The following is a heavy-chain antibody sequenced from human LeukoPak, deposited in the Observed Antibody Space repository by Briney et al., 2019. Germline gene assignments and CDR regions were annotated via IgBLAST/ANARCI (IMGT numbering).Heavy chain of an antibody. CDR3: AKSPNMVQGARGDWFDP. Sequence: PGGSLRHSCSASGFTFSSYAMSWVRQAPGGGLEWFSGMSSSGDSTYHADSVKGRFTISRDNSKNTLYLQMNSLRAEDTAVYYCAKSPNMVQGARGDWFDPWGQGILVTVSS. CDR1: GFTFSSYA. D-gene: IGHD3-10*01. CDR2: MSSSGDST. J-gene: IGHJ5*02. V-gene: IGHV3-23*01.